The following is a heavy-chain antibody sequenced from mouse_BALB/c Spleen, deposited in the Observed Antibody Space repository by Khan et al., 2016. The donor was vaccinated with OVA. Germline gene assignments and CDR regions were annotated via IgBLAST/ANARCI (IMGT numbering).Heavy chain of an antibody. D-gene: IGHD2-1*01. J-gene: IGHJ2*01. CDR2: INTYTGEP. CDR3: ARGNRDFDY. V-gene: IGHV9-3-1*01. Sequence: QIQLVQSGPELKKPGETVKISCKASGYTFTNYVMNWVKQAPGQALRWMGWINTYTGEPTYSDDFKGRFAFSLATSASTAYLQINNLKNEDTATYFCARGNRDFDYWGQGTTLTVSS. CDR1: GYTFTNYV.